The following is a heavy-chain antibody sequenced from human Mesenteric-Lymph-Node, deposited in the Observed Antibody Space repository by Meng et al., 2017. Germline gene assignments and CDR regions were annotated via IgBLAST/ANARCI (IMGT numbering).Heavy chain of an antibody. CDR1: GFTFSNYG. V-gene: IGHV3-30*03. CDR3: ARGSGSYFGDY. Sequence: QVQLVESGGGVVQPGRSLRLSCTASGFTFSNYGMHWVRQAPGKGLEWVAVISNDGSNKYYVDSVEGRFTISRDNSRNTLYLQMNSLRAEDTALYHCARGSGSYFGDYWGQGTLVTVSS. J-gene: IGHJ4*02. CDR2: ISNDGSNK. D-gene: IGHD1-26*01.